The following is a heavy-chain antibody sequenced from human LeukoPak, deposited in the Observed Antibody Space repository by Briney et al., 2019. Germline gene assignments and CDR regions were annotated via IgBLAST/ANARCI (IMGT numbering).Heavy chain of an antibody. CDR1: GGSFSGYY. Sequence: SETLSLTCAVYGGSFSGYYWSWIRQPPGKGLEWIGEINHSGSTNYNPSLKSRVTISVDTSKNQFSLKLSSVTAADTAVYYCARAGSNYDYIWGSYPPLLYWGQGTLVTVSS. CDR3: ARAGSNYDYIWGSYPPLLY. D-gene: IGHD3-16*02. V-gene: IGHV4-34*01. J-gene: IGHJ4*02. CDR2: INHSGST.